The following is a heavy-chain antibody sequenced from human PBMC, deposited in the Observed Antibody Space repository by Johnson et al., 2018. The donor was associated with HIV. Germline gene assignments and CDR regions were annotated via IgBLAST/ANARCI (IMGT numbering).Heavy chain of an antibody. J-gene: IGHJ3*02. V-gene: IGHV3-52*01. CDR1: GFTFSSYA. Sequence: EKLVESGGGLVPPGGSLRLSCAASGFTFSSYAMHWVRQAPGKGLVWVADIKCDGSEKYYVDSVKGRLTISRDNAKNSLYLQLNNLRAEDTAMYYCARSDAFDIWGQGTMVTVSS. CDR2: IKCDGSEK. CDR3: ARSDAFDI.